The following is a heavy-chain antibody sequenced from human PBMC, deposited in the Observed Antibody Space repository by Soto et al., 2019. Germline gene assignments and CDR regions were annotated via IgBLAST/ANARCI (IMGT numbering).Heavy chain of an antibody. CDR2: IYHSVST. D-gene: IGHD5-18*01. J-gene: IGHJ4*02. CDR1: GGSISSSNL. Sequence: PSETLALTGAVSGGSISSSNLWGWVRQPPGKGLEWIGEIYHSVSTNYNPSLKSRVTISVDESKNPVSLTLSSVTAADTAVYFCARGVGYTYGFSVYWGPGTLVTVSS. CDR3: ARGVGYTYGFSVY. V-gene: IGHV4-4*02.